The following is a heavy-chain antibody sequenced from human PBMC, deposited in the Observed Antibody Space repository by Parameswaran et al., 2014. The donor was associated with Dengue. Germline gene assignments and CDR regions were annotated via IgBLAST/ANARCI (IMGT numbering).Heavy chain of an antibody. D-gene: IGHD6-19*01. CDR2: INAGNGNT. V-gene: IGHV1-3*01. Sequence: WVRQAPGQRLEWMGWINAGNGNTKYSQKFQGRVTITRDTSASTAYMELSSLRSEDTAVYYCARVVAVAGPGWFDPWGQGTPVTVSS. CDR3: ARVVAVAGPGWFDP. J-gene: IGHJ5*02.